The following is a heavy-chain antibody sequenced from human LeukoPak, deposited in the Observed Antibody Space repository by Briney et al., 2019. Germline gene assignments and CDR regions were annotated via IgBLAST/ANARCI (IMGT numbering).Heavy chain of an antibody. CDR1: GGSISSYY. CDR3: ARGRRGYYYGSGSSHGSYYFDY. Sequence: SETLSLTCTASGGSISSYYWSWIRQPPGKGLEWIGYIYYSGSTNYNPSLKSRVTISVDTSKNQFSLKLSSVTAADTAVYYCARGRRGYYYGSGSSHGSYYFDYWGQGTLVTVSS. D-gene: IGHD3-10*01. V-gene: IGHV4-59*01. J-gene: IGHJ4*02. CDR2: IYYSGST.